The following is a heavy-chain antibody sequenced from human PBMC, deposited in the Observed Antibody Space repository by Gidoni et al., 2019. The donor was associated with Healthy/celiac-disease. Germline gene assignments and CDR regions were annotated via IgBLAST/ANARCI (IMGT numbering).Heavy chain of an antibody. CDR3: ARISFLRYFDFRFDP. V-gene: IGHV2-26*01. Sequence: QVTLKESGPVLVQPTETLTLTCTVSGFSLSNARMGVSWIRQPPGKALEWLAHIFSNDEKSYSTSLKSRLTISKDTSKSQVVLTMTNMDPVDTATYYCARISFLRYFDFRFDPWGQGTLVTVSS. J-gene: IGHJ5*02. D-gene: IGHD3-9*01. CDR1: GFSLSNARMG. CDR2: IFSNDEK.